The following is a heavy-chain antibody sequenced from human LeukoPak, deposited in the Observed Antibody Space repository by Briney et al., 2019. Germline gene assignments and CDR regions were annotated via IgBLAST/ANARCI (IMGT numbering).Heavy chain of an antibody. D-gene: IGHD3-22*01. CDR1: GFTFSSYG. Sequence: GGSLRLSCAASGFTFSSYGMHWVRQAPGKGLEWVAVIWYDGSNKYYADSVKGRFTISRDNAKNSLYLQMNSLRAEDTALYHCARDGGNGYYYDYWGQGTLVTVSS. J-gene: IGHJ4*02. V-gene: IGHV3-33*01. CDR3: ARDGGNGYYYDY. CDR2: IWYDGSNK.